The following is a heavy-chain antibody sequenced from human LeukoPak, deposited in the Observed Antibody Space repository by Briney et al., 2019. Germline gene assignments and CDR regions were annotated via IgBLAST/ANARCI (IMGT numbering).Heavy chain of an antibody. CDR2: IYPGDSDT. Sequence: GESLKISCKGSGYSFTSYWIGWVRQMPGKGLEWRGIIYPGDSDTRYSPSFQGQVTISADKSISTAYLQWSSLKASDTAMYYCARLSPDYDCWSGHHFDYWGQGTLVTVSS. D-gene: IGHD3-3*01. V-gene: IGHV5-51*01. CDR3: ARLSPDYDCWSGHHFDY. J-gene: IGHJ4*02. CDR1: GYSFTSYW.